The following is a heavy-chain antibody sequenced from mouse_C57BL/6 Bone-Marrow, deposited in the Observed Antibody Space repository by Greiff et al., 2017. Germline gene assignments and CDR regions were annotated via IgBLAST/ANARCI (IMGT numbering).Heavy chain of an antibody. Sequence: QVQLQQSGAELVRPGSSVKLSCKASGYTFTSYWMDWVKQRPGQGLEWIGNIYPSDSETHYNQKFKDKATLTVDKSSSTAYMQLSSLTSEDSAVYYCARDLTGSFAYWGQGTLVTVSA. V-gene: IGHV1-61*01. J-gene: IGHJ3*01. D-gene: IGHD4-1*01. CDR2: IYPSDSET. CDR1: GYTFTSYW. CDR3: ARDLTGSFAY.